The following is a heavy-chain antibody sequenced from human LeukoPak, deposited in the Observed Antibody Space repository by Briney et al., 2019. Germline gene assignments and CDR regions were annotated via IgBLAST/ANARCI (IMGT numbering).Heavy chain of an antibody. J-gene: IGHJ3*02. Sequence: ASVKVSCKASGGTFISYAISWVRQAPGQGLEWMGWISAYNYDTNYAQKFQGRVTLTTDTSTSTAYMELRSLRSDDTALYYCARLTSHAFDIWGQGTMVTVSS. CDR1: GGTFISYA. V-gene: IGHV1-18*01. CDR3: ARLTSHAFDI. D-gene: IGHD2-2*01. CDR2: ISAYNYDT.